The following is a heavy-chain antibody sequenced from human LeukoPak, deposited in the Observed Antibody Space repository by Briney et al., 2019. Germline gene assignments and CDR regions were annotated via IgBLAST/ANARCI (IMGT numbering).Heavy chain of an antibody. J-gene: IGHJ4*02. CDR1: GFTFSSYA. D-gene: IGHD2-2*01. CDR3: AKDPDYCSSTSCYVDY. Sequence: GGSLRLSCAASGFTFSSYAMSWVRQAPGKGLEWVSAISGSGGSTYYADSVKGRFTISRDNSKNTLYLQMNSLGAEDTAVYYCAKDPDYCSSTSCYVDYWGQGTLVTVSS. CDR2: ISGSGGST. V-gene: IGHV3-23*01.